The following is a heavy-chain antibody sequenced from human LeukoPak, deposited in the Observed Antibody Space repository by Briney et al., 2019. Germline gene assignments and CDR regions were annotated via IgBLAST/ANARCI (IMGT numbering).Heavy chain of an antibody. D-gene: IGHD7-27*01. V-gene: IGHV3-23*01. J-gene: IGHJ4*02. CDR1: GFTFSDYA. CDR3: VSRAGSPWGPFDD. Sequence: PGGSLRLSCAASGFTFSDYAINWVRQAPGKGLEWVSSISRGGVITYYADSVKGRFTISRDNSKNTLYLYMNSLRAEDTAVYYCVSRAGSPWGPFDDWGQGTLVTVPS. CDR2: ISRGGVIT.